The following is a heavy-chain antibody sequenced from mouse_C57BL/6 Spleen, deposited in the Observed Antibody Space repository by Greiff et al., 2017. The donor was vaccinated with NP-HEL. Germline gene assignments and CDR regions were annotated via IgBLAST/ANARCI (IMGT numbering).Heavy chain of an antibody. CDR1: GYTFTDYE. CDR3: TMVTYYYAMDD. J-gene: IGHJ4*01. V-gene: IGHV1-15*01. CDR2: IDPETGGT. Sequence: QVQLQQSGAELVRPGASVTLSCKASGYTFTDYEMHWVKQTPVHGLEWIGAIDPETGGTAYNQKFKGKAILTADKSSSTAYMELRSLTSEDSAVYYCTMVTYYYAMDDWGQGTSVTVSS. D-gene: IGHD2-1*01.